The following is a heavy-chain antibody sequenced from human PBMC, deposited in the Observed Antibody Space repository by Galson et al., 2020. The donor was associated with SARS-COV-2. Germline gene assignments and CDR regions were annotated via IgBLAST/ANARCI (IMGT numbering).Heavy chain of an antibody. V-gene: IGHV3-23*01. CDR3: AKDQGNDYGDQLDY. J-gene: IGHJ4*02. Sequence: GESLKISCAASGFTFSRYAMSWVRKAPGKDLEWVSSVSAGGASTYHADSVKGRFTISRDNSKNTFYLQVNSLRVEDTALYYCAKDQGNDYGDQLDYWGQGTLVSVSS. D-gene: IGHD4-17*01. CDR1: GFTFSRYA. CDR2: VSAGGAST.